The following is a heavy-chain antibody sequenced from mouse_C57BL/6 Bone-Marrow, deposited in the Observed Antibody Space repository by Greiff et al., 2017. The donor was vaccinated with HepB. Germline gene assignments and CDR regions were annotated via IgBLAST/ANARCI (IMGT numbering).Heavy chain of an antibody. Sequence: VQLQESGAELVRPGASVTLSCKASGYTFTDYEMHWVKQTPVHGLEWIGAIDPETGGTAYNQKFKGKAILTADKSSSTAYMELRSLTSEDSAVYYCTTDGYPYAMDYWGQGTSVTVSS. CDR2: IDPETGGT. CDR1: GYTFTDYE. D-gene: IGHD2-3*01. CDR3: TTDGYPYAMDY. J-gene: IGHJ4*01. V-gene: IGHV1-15*01.